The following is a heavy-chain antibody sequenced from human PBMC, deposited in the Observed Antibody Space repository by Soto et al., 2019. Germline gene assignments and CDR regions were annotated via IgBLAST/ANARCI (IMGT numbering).Heavy chain of an antibody. Sequence: GGSLRLSCAASGFTVSSNYMSWVRQAPGKGLEWVSVIYSGGSTYYADSVKGRFTISRDNSKNTLYLQMNSLRAEDTAVYSCARDRREGGGGLDYWGQGTLVTVSS. CDR3: ARDRREGGGGLDY. D-gene: IGHD3-16*01. V-gene: IGHV3-66*02. J-gene: IGHJ4*02. CDR1: GFTVSSNY. CDR2: IYSGGST.